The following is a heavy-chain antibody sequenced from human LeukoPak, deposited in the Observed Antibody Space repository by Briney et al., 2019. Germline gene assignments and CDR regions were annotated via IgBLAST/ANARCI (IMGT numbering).Heavy chain of an antibody. CDR3: ASKFGELYHYYYGLDV. D-gene: IGHD3-10*01. CDR1: GFKSSISA. CDR2: VGGSGETT. V-gene: IGHV3-23*01. J-gene: IGHJ6*02. Sequence: GGSLRLSCAAFGFKSSISAMSWVRQAPGKGLEWVSVVGGSGETTNYADSVKGRFTISRDRSKTTVFLQMNSLRVEDTGVYYCASKFGELYHYYYGLDVWGQGTTVTVSS.